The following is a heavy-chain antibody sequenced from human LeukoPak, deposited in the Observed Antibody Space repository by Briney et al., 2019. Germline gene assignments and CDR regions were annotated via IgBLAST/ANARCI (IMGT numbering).Heavy chain of an antibody. V-gene: IGHV3-7*03. CDR3: ARHSNGWSEGTY. CDR2: IKQDGSEK. D-gene: IGHD6-19*01. CDR1: GFTFRNYW. Sequence: GGFLRLSCAASGFTFRNYWMTWVSQAPGKGLEWVANIKQDGSEKNYVDSVKGRFTISRDNAKNSLFLQMNSLRAEDTAVYYCARHSNGWSEGTYWGQGTLVTVTS. J-gene: IGHJ4*02.